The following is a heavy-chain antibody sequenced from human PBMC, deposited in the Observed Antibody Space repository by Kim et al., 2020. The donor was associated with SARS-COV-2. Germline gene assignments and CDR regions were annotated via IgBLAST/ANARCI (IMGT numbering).Heavy chain of an antibody. CDR2: IDPSDSYT. D-gene: IGHD2-21*01. CDR3: ATSPHQHIVMMGGNL. Sequence: YSLASYWITWVRQMPGKGLEWMGRIDPSDSYTNYSPSFQGHVTMSVDKSISTAYLQWSSLKASDTATYFCATSPHQHIVMMGGNLWGPGTLAT. J-gene: IGHJ4*02. CDR1: YSLASYW. V-gene: IGHV5-10-1*01.